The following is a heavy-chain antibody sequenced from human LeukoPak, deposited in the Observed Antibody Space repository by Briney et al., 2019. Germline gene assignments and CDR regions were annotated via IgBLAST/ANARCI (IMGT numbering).Heavy chain of an antibody. V-gene: IGHV3-48*01. CDR1: GFTFSSYS. CDR2: ITSSSSTI. D-gene: IGHD3-22*01. CDR3: ARDLLYDSSGIFDY. Sequence: GGSLRLSCAASGFTFSSYSMNWVRQAPGKGLEWLSYITSSSSTIYYADSVKGRFTISRDNAKNSLYLQMNSLRAEDTAVYYCARDLLYDSSGIFDYWGQGTLVTVSS. J-gene: IGHJ4*02.